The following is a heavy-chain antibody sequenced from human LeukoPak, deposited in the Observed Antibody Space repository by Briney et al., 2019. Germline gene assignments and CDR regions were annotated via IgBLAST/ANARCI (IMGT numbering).Heavy chain of an antibody. J-gene: IGHJ3*02. CDR2: IYHSGST. V-gene: IGHV4-30-2*01. CDR3: ARADSSGYYDTYAFDI. CDR1: GVSISSGGYS. Sequence: PSETLSLTCAVSGVSISSGGYSWSWIRQPPGKGLEWIGYIYHSGSTYYNPSLKSRVTISVDRSKNQFSLKLSSVTAADTAVYYCARADSSGYYDTYAFDIWGQGTMVTVSS. D-gene: IGHD3-22*01.